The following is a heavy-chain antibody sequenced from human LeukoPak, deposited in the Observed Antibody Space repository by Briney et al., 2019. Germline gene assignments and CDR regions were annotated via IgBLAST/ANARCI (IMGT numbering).Heavy chain of an antibody. CDR3: ARVGSSSSRDYYTDV. D-gene: IGHD6-6*01. CDR1: GGTFSSYA. CDR2: IIPIFGTA. Sequence: GASVKVSCKASGGTFSSYAISWVRQAPGQGLEWMGGIIPIFGTANYAQKFQGRVTITTDESTSTAYMELSSLRSEDTAVYYCARVGSSSSRDYYTDVWGKGTTVTVSS. J-gene: IGHJ6*03. V-gene: IGHV1-69*05.